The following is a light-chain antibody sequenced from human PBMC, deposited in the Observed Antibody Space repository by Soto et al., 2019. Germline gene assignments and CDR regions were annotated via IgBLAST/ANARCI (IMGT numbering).Light chain of an antibody. Sequence: SVLTQPPSASGTPGQRVTISCSGSSSNIGSNYVYWYQQLPGTAPKLLIYSNNQRPSGVPDRFSGSKSGTSASLAISGLRSEDEADYYCAAWDDSLSGSVFGGGTKLTVL. CDR3: AAWDDSLSGSV. J-gene: IGLJ2*01. CDR2: SNN. CDR1: SSNIGSNY. V-gene: IGLV1-47*02.